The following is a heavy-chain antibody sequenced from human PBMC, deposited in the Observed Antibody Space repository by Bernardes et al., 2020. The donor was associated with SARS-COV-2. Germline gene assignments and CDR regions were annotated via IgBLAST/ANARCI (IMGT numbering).Heavy chain of an antibody. J-gene: IGHJ6*02. CDR3: ATNEGRIHLLGSGYGMDV. CDR1: GGSISNSPYY. Sequence: LSLTCTVSGGSISNSPYYWGWIRQPPGKGLEWIGSIYYSGTTSYNPSLKSRITISVDTSKNQFSLKLTSVTAADTAVYYCATNEGRIHLLGSGYGMDVWGQGTTVTVSS. CDR2: IYYSGTT. D-gene: IGHD3-10*01. V-gene: IGHV4-39*01.